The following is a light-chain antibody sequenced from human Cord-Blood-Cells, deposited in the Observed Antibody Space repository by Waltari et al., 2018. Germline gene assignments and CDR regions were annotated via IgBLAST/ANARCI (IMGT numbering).Light chain of an antibody. CDR1: SSDVGGYNY. J-gene: IGLJ1*01. CDR2: DFS. V-gene: IGLV2-11*01. CDR3: CSYAGSYTFSFV. Sequence: QSALTQPRSVSGSPGQSVTISCTGTSSDVGGYNYVSWYQQHPGKAPNLMIYDFSKRPSGVPDRFSGSKSGNTASLTISGLQAEDEADYYCCSYAGSYTFSFVFGTGTKVTVL.